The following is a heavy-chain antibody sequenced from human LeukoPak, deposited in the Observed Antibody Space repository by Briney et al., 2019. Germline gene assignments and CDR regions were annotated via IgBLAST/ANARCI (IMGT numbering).Heavy chain of an antibody. V-gene: IGHV3-74*01. D-gene: IGHD6-13*01. J-gene: IGHJ4*02. CDR3: TRDEDEELVRDY. CDR2: INGDGSST. Sequence: GGSLRLSCAASGFTFSSYWMHWVRQAPGKGLVWVARINGDGSSTRYADSVKGRFTISRDNAKKSLYLQMNSLRADDTAVYYCTRDEDEELVRDYWGQGTLVTVSS. CDR1: GFTFSSYW.